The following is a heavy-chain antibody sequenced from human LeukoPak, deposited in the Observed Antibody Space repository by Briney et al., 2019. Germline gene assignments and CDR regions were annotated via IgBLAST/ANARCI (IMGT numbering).Heavy chain of an antibody. J-gene: IGHJ4*02. D-gene: IGHD1-26*01. CDR3: ARLSIVGATTYYFDY. Sequence: GGSLRLSCAASGFTFSSYAMHWVRQAPGKGLEWVAVISYDGSNKYYADSVKGRFTISRDNSENTLCLQMNSLRAEDTAVYYCARLSIVGATTYYFDYWGQGTLVTVSS. CDR1: GFTFSSYA. CDR2: ISYDGSNK. V-gene: IGHV3-30-3*01.